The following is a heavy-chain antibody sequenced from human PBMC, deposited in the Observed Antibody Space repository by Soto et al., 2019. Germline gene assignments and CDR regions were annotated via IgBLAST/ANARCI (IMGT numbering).Heavy chain of an antibody. V-gene: IGHV3-23*01. D-gene: IGHD1-26*01. CDR1: GYIFSSYA. J-gene: IGHJ6*02. Sequence: GGTLRLSCAASGYIFSSYAMSWVRQAQGKGLEWVSAISGSGVSTYYADSVKGLFTISRDNSKNTLSLQMNSLTTADTAFFYCAKSFVGATTYYYVMDVWGQGTTVTVS. CDR3: AKSFVGATTYYYVMDV. CDR2: ISGSGVST.